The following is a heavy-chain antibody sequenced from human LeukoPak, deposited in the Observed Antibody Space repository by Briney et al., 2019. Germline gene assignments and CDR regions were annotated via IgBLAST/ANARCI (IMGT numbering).Heavy chain of an antibody. J-gene: IGHJ5*02. D-gene: IGHD6-13*01. Sequence: QSGGSLRLSCAASGFTFSSHWMSWVRQAPGKGLEWVADIKQDGSEKYYVDSVKGRFTISRDNAKNSLYLQMNSLRDEDTAVYFYARQGVGSSWYYTTGWFDPWGQGTLVTVSS. CDR1: GFTFSSHW. CDR3: ARQGVGSSWYYTTGWFDP. CDR2: IKQDGSEK. V-gene: IGHV3-7*01.